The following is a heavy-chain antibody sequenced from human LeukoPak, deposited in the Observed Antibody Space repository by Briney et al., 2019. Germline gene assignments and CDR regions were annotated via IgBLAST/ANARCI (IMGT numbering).Heavy chain of an antibody. D-gene: IGHD3-22*01. CDR1: GYSISSSYY. Sequence: SETLSLTCAVSGYSISSSYYWGWIRQPPGKGLEWIGSIYYSGSTYYNPSLKSRVTISVDTSKNQFSLKLSSVTAADTAVYYCARGGGPYYYDSSGYHPYDYWGQGTLVTVSS. V-gene: IGHV4-38-2*01. CDR2: IYYSGST. CDR3: ARGGGPYYYDSSGYHPYDY. J-gene: IGHJ4*02.